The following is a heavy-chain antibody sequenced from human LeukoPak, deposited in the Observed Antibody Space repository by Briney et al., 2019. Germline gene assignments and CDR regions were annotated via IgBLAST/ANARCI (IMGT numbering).Heavy chain of an antibody. CDR2: IRSKANSYAT. CDR3: TTDRSTN. V-gene: IGHV3-73*01. Sequence: PGGSLRLSCAASGFTLSGSAMHWVRQASGRGLEWVGRIRSKANSYATAYAASVKGRFTISRDDSKNTAYLQMNSLKTEDTAVYYCTTDRSTNWGQGTLVTVSS. CDR1: GFTLSGSA. J-gene: IGHJ4*02.